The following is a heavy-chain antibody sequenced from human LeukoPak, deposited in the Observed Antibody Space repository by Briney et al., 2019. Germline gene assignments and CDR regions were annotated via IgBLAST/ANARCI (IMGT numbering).Heavy chain of an antibody. CDR1: GGSFSGYY. D-gene: IGHD2-2*01. Sequence: SETLSLTCAVYGGSFSGYYWSWIRQPPGKGLEWIGEINHSGSTNYNPSLKSRVTISVDTSKNQFSLKLSSVTAADTAVYYCARGSGIVVVPAAGWFDPWGQGTLVTVSS. V-gene: IGHV4-34*01. CDR3: ARGSGIVVVPAAGWFDP. J-gene: IGHJ5*02. CDR2: INHSGST.